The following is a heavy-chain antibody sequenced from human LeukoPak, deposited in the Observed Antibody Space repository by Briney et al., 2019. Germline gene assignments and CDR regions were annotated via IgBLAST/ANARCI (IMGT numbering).Heavy chain of an antibody. Sequence: ASVKVSCKASGYTFTSYDINWVRQATGQGLEWMGWMNPNSGNTGYAQKFQGRVTMTRNTSISTAYMELRSLRSDDTAVYYCATGQAVAGAFDIWGQGTMVTVSS. CDR1: GYTFTSYD. D-gene: IGHD6-19*01. J-gene: IGHJ3*02. CDR2: MNPNSGNT. CDR3: ATGQAVAGAFDI. V-gene: IGHV1-8*01.